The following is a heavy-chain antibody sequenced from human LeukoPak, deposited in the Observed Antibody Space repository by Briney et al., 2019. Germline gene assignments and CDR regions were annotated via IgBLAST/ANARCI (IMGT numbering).Heavy chain of an antibody. J-gene: IGHJ4*02. CDR3: AKDLLWIPTTAQGDY. CDR2: ISGRGANT. Sequence: GGSLRLSCSASGFSFSTYAMMWVRQAPGKGLEWVSGISGRGANTYHADSVKGRFTISRDNSNNTLYLQMNSLRVEDTAVYYCAKDLLWIPTTAQGDYWGQGTLVTVSS. V-gene: IGHV3-23*01. CDR1: GFSFSTYA. D-gene: IGHD5-18*01.